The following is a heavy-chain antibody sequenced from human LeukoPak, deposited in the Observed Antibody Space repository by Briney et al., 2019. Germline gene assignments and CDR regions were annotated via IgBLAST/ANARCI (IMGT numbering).Heavy chain of an antibody. CDR3: ARWYCSTTSCYYDY. J-gene: IGHJ4*02. Sequence: GSLRLSCAASGFTVSSNYMSWVRQAPGKGLEWVSFIYNTGITKYADSVKGRFTISRDNSKNTMNLQMNSLRDEGTAVYYCARWYCSTTSCYYDYWGQGTLVTVSS. CDR2: IYNTGIT. V-gene: IGHV3-53*01. CDR1: GFTVSSNY. D-gene: IGHD2-2*01.